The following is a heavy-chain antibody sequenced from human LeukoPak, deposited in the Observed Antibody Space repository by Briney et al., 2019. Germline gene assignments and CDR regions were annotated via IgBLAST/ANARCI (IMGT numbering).Heavy chain of an antibody. D-gene: IGHD5-12*01. J-gene: IGHJ5*02. V-gene: IGHV1-8*01. Sequence: ASVKVSCKASGYTFTSYEINWVRQATGQGLEWMGWMNSNSGNTGYAQKFQGRVTMTRNTSISTANMELSSLRSEDTAVYYCARGRGNWWLRLRNRDNWFDPWGQGTLVTVSS. CDR2: MNSNSGNT. CDR1: GYTFTSYE. CDR3: ARGRGNWWLRLRNRDNWFDP.